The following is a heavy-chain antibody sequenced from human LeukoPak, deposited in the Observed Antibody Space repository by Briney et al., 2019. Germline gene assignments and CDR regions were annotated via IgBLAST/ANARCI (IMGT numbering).Heavy chain of an antibody. D-gene: IGHD3-9*01. CDR3: VKDLTGTWSFDY. J-gene: IGHJ4*02. Sequence: GGSLRLSCAASGFNVNNAWMSWVRQAPGKGLEYVSSIGPNGASTLYADSVKGRFTISRDNSKNALYLQLTSLRLEDTALYYCVKDLTGTWSFDYWGQGTLVTVSS. CDR2: IGPNGAST. CDR1: GFNVNNAW. V-gene: IGHV3-64D*06.